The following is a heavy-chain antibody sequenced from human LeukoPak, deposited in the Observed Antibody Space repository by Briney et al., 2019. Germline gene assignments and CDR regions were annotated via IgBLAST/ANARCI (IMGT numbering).Heavy chain of an antibody. V-gene: IGHV3-48*04. D-gene: IGHD3-16*02. CDR2: ISSSSSIT. CDR1: GFTFSSYW. J-gene: IGHJ4*02. CDR3: ARVDRDTEFFDY. Sequence: PGGSLRLSCAASGFTFSSYWMTWVRQAPGKGLEWVSYISSSSSITYYADSVKGRFTISRDNAKNSLYLQMNSLRAEDTAVYYCARVDRDTEFFDYWGQGALVTVSS.